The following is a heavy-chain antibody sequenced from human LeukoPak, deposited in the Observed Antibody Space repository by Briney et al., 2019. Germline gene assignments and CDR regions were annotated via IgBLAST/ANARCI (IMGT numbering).Heavy chain of an antibody. CDR2: ISGSGVST. CDR1: GFTFSNFG. V-gene: IGHV3-23*01. J-gene: IGHJ4*02. D-gene: IGHD3-16*01. CDR3: ARASLYY. Sequence: GGSLRLSCAASGFTFSNFGMSWVRQAPGKGLEWVSAISGSGVSTYYADSVKGRFTISRDNSKNTLYLQMNSLRAEDTAVYYCARASLYYWGQGTLVTVSS.